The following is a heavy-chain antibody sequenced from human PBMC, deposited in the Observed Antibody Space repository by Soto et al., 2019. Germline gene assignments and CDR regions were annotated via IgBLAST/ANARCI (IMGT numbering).Heavy chain of an antibody. D-gene: IGHD6-19*01. CDR1: VFTFSSHA. J-gene: IGHJ6*02. CDR3: AKDFDSYSSGRYGMDV. CDR2: ISSGGDNT. Sequence: LRLSCAASVFTFSSHAMSWVRQAPGQGLEWVSTISSGGDNTYSADSVKGRFTISRDNSKNTLYLQMNSLRAEDTAVYYCAKDFDSYSSGRYGMDVWGQGTMVTVSS. V-gene: IGHV3-23*01.